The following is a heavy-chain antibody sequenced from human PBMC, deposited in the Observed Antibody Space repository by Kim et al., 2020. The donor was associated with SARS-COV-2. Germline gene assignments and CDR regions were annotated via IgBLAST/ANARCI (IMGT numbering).Heavy chain of an antibody. D-gene: IGHD3-22*01. V-gene: IGHV3-21*01. Sequence: GGSLRLSCAASGFTFSSYSMNWVRQAPGKGLEWVSSISSSSSYIYYADSVKGRFTISRDNAKNSLYLQMNSLRAEDTAVYYCARVFIYDSSGYYSENYYYYYGMDVWGQGTTVTVSS. CDR3: ARVFIYDSSGYYSENYYYYYGMDV. CDR1: GFTFSSYS. CDR2: ISSSSSYI. J-gene: IGHJ6*02.